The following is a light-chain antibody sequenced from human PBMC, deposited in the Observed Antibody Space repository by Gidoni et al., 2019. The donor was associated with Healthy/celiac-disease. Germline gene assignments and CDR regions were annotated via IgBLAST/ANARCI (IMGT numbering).Light chain of an antibody. Sequence: QSALTQPRSVSGSPGQSVTISCTGTSSDVGGYHYVSWYQPHPGKAPKLMIYDVSKRPSVVPDRFSGSKSGNTASLTISGLQAEDEADYDCCSYAGSYTWVFGGGTKLTVL. CDR3: CSYAGSYTWV. CDR1: SSDVGGYHY. J-gene: IGLJ3*02. V-gene: IGLV2-11*01. CDR2: DVS.